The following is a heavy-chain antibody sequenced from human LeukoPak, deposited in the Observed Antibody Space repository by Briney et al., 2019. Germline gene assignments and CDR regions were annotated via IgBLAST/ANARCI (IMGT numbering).Heavy chain of an antibody. J-gene: IGHJ5*02. Sequence: GGSLRLSCAASGFTFSSYAMHWVRQAPGKGLEWVAVISYDGSNKYYADSVKGRFTISRDNSKNTLYLQMNSLRAEDPAVYYCGRDLFRTGSYGPPGGPWGQGTLVTVSS. CDR2: ISYDGSNK. CDR3: GRDLFRTGSYGPPGGP. CDR1: GFTFSSYA. D-gene: IGHD1-26*01. V-gene: IGHV3-30*04.